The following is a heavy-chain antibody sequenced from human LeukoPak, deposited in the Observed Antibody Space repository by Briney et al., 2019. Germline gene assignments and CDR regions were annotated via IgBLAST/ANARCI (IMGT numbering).Heavy chain of an antibody. CDR1: GFTFSSYA. CDR3: AKDGGANDAFDI. J-gene: IGHJ3*02. CDR2: ISGSGGST. D-gene: IGHD2-15*01. Sequence: GGSLRLSCAASGFTFSSYAMSWVRQAPGKGLEWVSAISGSGGSTYYADSVKGRFTISRGNSKNTLYLQMNSLRAEDTAVYYCAKDGGANDAFDIWGQGTMVTVSS. V-gene: IGHV3-23*01.